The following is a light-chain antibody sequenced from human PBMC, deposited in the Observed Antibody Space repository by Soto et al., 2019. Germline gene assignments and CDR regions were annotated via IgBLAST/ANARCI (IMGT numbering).Light chain of an antibody. V-gene: IGKV1-39*01. CDR2: SAS. J-gene: IGKJ5*01. CDR3: QHSAMYTPWP. Sequence: SHMTHSPSSLAASLGGIVTITFRASQAISTYLHWYQQKPGKAPKLLIYSASSLQSGVPSRFSGSGSGTEFTLNISSLETDDPATYPCQHSAMYTPWPLAQGTQLDIK. CDR1: QAISTY.